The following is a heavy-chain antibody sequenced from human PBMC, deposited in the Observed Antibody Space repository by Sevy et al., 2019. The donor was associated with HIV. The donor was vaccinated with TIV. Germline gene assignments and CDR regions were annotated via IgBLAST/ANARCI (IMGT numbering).Heavy chain of an antibody. CDR2: IYYSGST. CDR1: GGSISRYY. V-gene: IGHV4-59*12. Sequence: LETLSLTCTVSGGSISRYYWSWIRQPPGKGLEWIGYIYYSGSTNYNPSLKSRVTISVDTSKNQFSLKLSSVTAADTAVYYCARIRAGYSHGYYFDYWGQGTLVTVSS. D-gene: IGHD5-18*01. CDR3: ARIRAGYSHGYYFDY. J-gene: IGHJ4*02.